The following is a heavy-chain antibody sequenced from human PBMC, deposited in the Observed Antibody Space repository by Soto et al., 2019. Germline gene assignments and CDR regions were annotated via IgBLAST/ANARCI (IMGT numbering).Heavy chain of an antibody. V-gene: IGHV3-9*01. CDR3: EKASYDRSSYFFAS. Sequence: VHLVESGGGLVRPGGSLTLSCEASGFTFDDYAMHWDRQTPEKGLEWVSGITWNRGVIAYAASVRGRFTISRDNAKSFLYLQMDSLRPEATGFYYCEKASYDRSSYFFASWGQGTLVSVSS. CDR2: ITWNRGVI. J-gene: IGHJ4*02. D-gene: IGHD3-16*01. CDR1: GFTFDDYA.